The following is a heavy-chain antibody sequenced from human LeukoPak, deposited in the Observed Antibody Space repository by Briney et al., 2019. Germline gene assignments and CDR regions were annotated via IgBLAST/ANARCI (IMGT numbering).Heavy chain of an antibody. CDR1: GGSISSYY. V-gene: IGHV4-59*01. Sequence: TSETLSLTCTVSGGSISSYYWSWIRQPPGKGLEWIGYIYYSGSTNYNPSLKSRVTISVDTSKNQFSLKLSSVTAADTAVYYCARGGGDIVATNWFDPWGQGTLVTVSS. CDR2: IYYSGST. J-gene: IGHJ5*02. CDR3: ARGGGDIVATNWFDP. D-gene: IGHD5-12*01.